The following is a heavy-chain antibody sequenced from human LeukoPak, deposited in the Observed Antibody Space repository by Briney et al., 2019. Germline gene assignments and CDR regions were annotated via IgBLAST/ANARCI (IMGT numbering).Heavy chain of an antibody. CDR3: AKDVPYCSSTSCYTLVSWFDP. CDR1: GVSFSNYA. J-gene: IGHJ5*02. CDR2: ISGSGGST. D-gene: IGHD2-2*02. Sequence: GGSLRLSCAASGVSFSNYAMSWVRQAPGKGLEWVSAISGSGGSTYYADSVKGRFTISRDNSKNTLYLQMNSLRAEDTAVYYCAKDVPYCSSTSCYTLVSWFDPWGQGTLVTVSS. V-gene: IGHV3-23*01.